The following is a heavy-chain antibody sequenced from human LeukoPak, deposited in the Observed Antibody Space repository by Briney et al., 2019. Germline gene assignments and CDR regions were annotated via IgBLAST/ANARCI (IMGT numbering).Heavy chain of an antibody. Sequence: PGGSLRLSCAASGFTFSSYSMNWVRQAPGKGLEWVSSISSSSSYIYYADSVKGRFTISRDNAKNSLYLQMNSLRAEDTAVYYCARPPPTSYYYDSSGQGDAFDIWGQGTMVTVSS. V-gene: IGHV3-21*01. CDR2: ISSSSSYI. D-gene: IGHD3-22*01. CDR3: ARPPPTSYYYDSSGQGDAFDI. J-gene: IGHJ3*02. CDR1: GFTFSSYS.